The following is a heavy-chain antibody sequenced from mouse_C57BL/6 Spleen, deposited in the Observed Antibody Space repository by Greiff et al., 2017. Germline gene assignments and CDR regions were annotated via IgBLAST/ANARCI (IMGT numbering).Heavy chain of an antibody. CDR1: GFTFTDYY. CDR3: ARSEYGKGFAY. CDR2: IRNKANGYTT. D-gene: IGHD1-1*02. Sequence: EVKLQESGGGLVQPGGSLSLSCAASGFTFTDYYMSWVRQPPGKALEWLGFIRNKANGYTTEYSASVKGRFTISRDNSQSILYLQMNALRAEDSATYYCARSEYGKGFAYWGQGTLVTVSA. V-gene: IGHV7-3*01. J-gene: IGHJ3*01.